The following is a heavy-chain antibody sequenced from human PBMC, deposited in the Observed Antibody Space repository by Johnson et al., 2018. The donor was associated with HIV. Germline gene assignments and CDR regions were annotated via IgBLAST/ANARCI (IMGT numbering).Heavy chain of an antibody. CDR3: ARYGYRPEAAFDI. V-gene: IGHV3-30-3*01. Sequence: QVQLVESGGGVVQPGTSLRLSCAASGFTFTSFAMHWVRQAPGKGLEWVAVISYDGSNKYYADSVKGRFTISRDNSKNTLYLQMNSLRAEDTAVYYCARYGYRPEAAFDIWGQGTMVTVSS. J-gene: IGHJ3*02. CDR2: ISYDGSNK. CDR1: GFTFTSFA. D-gene: IGHD5-24*01.